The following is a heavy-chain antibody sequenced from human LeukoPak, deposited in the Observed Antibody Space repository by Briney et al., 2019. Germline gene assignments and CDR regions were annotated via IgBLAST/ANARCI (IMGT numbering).Heavy chain of an antibody. D-gene: IGHD1-26*01. CDR3: AAKGNGYTGIYVFAH. J-gene: IGHJ4*02. CDR2: LYASGIT. Sequence: PGGSLRLSCAASGFGVSSNYMSWVRQAPGKGLEWVSVLYASGITKYADSVKGRFTISRDTSDNTLNLQTNGLGAEDSAVYYCAAKGNGYTGIYVFAHWGQGTLVTVSS. V-gene: IGHV3-66*01. CDR1: GFGVSSNY.